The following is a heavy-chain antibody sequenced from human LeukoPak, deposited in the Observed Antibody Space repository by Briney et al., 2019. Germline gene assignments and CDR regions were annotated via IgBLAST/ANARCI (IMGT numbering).Heavy chain of an antibody. D-gene: IGHD3-10*01. CDR2: ISTRNYI. Sequence: GGSLRLSCIASGFTFGVDGMSWFRQAPGKGLEWVSSISTRNYINYADSVQGRFTISRDNAKNSLYLQMNSLRAEDTAVYYCARVGPAGNEYGSGSYYYWGQGTLVTVSS. V-gene: IGHV3-69-1*01. CDR1: GFTFGVDG. CDR3: ARVGPAGNEYGSGSYYY. J-gene: IGHJ4*02.